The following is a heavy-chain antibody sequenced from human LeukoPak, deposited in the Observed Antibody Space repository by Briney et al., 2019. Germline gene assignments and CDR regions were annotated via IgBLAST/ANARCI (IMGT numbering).Heavy chain of an antibody. V-gene: IGHV1-69*04. CDR1: GGTFSSYA. J-gene: IGHJ4*02. CDR3: ASIGSQYCSGGSCYHRY. D-gene: IGHD2-15*01. Sequence: SVKVSCKASGGTFSSYAISWVRQAPGQGLEWMGRIIPILGIANYAQKFQGRVTITADKSTSTAYMELSSLRSEDTAVYYCASIGSQYCSGGSCYHRYWGQGTLVTVSS. CDR2: IIPILGIA.